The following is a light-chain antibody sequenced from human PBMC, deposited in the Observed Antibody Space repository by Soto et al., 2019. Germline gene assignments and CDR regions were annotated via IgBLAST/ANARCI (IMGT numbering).Light chain of an antibody. CDR2: SDD. Sequence: QSALTQPPSASGTPGQRVTISCSGSSSNIGSNAVSWYQHFPGTAPKVLIYSDDQRPSGVPDRFSGSKSGTSASLAISGLRAEDEADYFCAAWGDSLNTWVFGGGTKATV. J-gene: IGLJ3*02. CDR1: SSNIGSNA. V-gene: IGLV1-44*01. CDR3: AAWGDSLNTWV.